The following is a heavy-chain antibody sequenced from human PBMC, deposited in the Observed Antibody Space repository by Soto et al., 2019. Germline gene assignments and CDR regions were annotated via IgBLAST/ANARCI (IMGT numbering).Heavy chain of an antibody. CDR1: GYTFTGYY. J-gene: IGHJ6*02. CDR2: INPNSGDT. CDR3: AKGGAIVAAGTRVYLYNAMDV. Sequence: ASVKVSCKASGYTFTGYYVHWVRQAPGQGLEWMGWINPNSGDTYLAQRFQGRVTMNRDTSIGTAYMELRGLTSDDTAEYYCAKGGAIVAAGTRVYLYNAMDVWGQGTTVAASS. V-gene: IGHV1-2*02. D-gene: IGHD1-26*01.